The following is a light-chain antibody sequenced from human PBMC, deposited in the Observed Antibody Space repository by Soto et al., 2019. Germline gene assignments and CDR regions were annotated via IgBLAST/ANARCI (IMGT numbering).Light chain of an antibody. CDR2: DVS. CDR3: TSYTSSSAPFFV. J-gene: IGLJ1*01. CDR1: SSDVGAYDY. Sequence: QSALTQPASVSGSPGESITISCTGTSSDVGAYDYVSWYQQHPGKAPKFMIYDVSDRPSGVSNRFSGSKSGNTASLTISGLQAEDEADYYCTSYTSSSAPFFVSATGTKVTVL. V-gene: IGLV2-14*03.